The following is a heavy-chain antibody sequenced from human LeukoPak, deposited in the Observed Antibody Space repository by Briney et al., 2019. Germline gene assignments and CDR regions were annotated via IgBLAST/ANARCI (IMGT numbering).Heavy chain of an antibody. CDR1: GYTFTSYG. V-gene: IGHV1-18*01. CDR2: ISTYNGDT. CDR3: ARGGLGCRSGNCYWGATDV. Sequence: ASVKVSCKASGYTFTSYGITWVRQAPGQGLEWMGLISTYNGDTNYAQKVQGRVTMTTDTSTSTAYMELRSLRSDDTAVYYCARGGLGCRSGNCYWGATDVWGQGTTVTVSS. J-gene: IGHJ6*02. D-gene: IGHD2-2*01.